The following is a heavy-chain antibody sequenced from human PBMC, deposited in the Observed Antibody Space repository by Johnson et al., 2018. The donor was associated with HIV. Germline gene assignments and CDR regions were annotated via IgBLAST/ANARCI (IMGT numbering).Heavy chain of an antibody. CDR2: ISWNSGSI. CDR3: SGLVCSSSGEAFDI. Sequence: EVLLVESGGGVVRPGGSLRLSCAASGFTFDDYAMHWVRQAPGKGLEWVSGISWNSGSIGYADSVKGRFTISRDNAQNSLYLQMNSLRAEDTAVYYCSGLVCSSSGEAFDIWGQGTMVTVSS. D-gene: IGHD6-6*01. J-gene: IGHJ3*02. CDR1: GFTFDDYA. V-gene: IGHV3-9*01.